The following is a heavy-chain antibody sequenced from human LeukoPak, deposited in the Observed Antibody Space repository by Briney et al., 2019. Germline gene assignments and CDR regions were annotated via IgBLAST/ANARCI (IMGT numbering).Heavy chain of an antibody. D-gene: IGHD6-13*01. CDR3: ATDRDSSRQKRFDY. Sequence: GGSLRLSCVVSGFTVSSKYMSWVSQAPGKGLEWVSVIYNSGSTYYADSVKGRFTISRDNSKNTLYLQMNSLRAEDTAVYYCATDRDSSRQKRFDYWGQGTLVTVSS. J-gene: IGHJ4*02. V-gene: IGHV3-66*01. CDR1: GFTVSSKY. CDR2: IYNSGST.